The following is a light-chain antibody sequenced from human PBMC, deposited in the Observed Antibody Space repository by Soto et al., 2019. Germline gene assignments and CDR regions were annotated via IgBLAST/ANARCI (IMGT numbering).Light chain of an antibody. Sequence: EIVLTQSPGTLSLSLGERATLSCGASKSVTSSFLAWYQKKPGQAPRLLIYGASSRATGIPDRFSGSGSGTDFTLTISRLEPEDFAVYYCQQYDSSPWTFGQGTKVEIK. J-gene: IGKJ1*01. CDR3: QQYDSSPWT. V-gene: IGKV3-20*01. CDR2: GAS. CDR1: KSVTSSF.